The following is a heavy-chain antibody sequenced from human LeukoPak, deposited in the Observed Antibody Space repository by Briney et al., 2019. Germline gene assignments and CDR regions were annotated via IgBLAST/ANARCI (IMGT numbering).Heavy chain of an antibody. CDR1: GGSFSGYY. Sequence: SETLSLTCAVYGGSFSGYYWSWIRQPPGKGLEWIGEINHSGSTNYNPSLKSRVTISVDTSKNQFSLKLSSETAADTAVYYCARTQWLVLRGAFDYWGQGTLVTVSS. CDR3: ARTQWLVLRGAFDY. V-gene: IGHV4-34*01. D-gene: IGHD6-19*01. CDR2: INHSGST. J-gene: IGHJ4*02.